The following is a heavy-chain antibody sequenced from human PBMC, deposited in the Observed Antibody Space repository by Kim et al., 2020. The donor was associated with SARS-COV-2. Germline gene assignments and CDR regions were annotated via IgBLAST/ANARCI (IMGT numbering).Heavy chain of an antibody. CDR3: ARVERIPWFGEFLNWFDP. D-gene: IGHD3-10*01. V-gene: IGHV4-39*07. Sequence: SETLSLTCTVSGGSISSSSYYWGWIRQPPGKGLEWIGSIYYSGSTYYNPSLKSRVTISVDTSKNQFSLKLSSVTAADTAVYYCARVERIPWFGEFLNWFDPWGQGTLVTVSS. J-gene: IGHJ5*02. CDR2: IYYSGST. CDR1: GGSISSSSYY.